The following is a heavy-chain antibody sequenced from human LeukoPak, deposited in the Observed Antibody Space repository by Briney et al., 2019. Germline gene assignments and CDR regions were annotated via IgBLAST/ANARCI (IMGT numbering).Heavy chain of an antibody. D-gene: IGHD6-13*01. CDR1: GGSFSGYY. CDR3: ARGGQQLVHWFDP. J-gene: IGHJ5*02. V-gene: IGHV4-59*01. Sequence: SETLSLTCAVYGGSFSGYYWSWMRQPPGKGLEWIGYIYYSGSTNYNPSLKSRVTISVDTSKNQFSLKLSSVTAADTAVYYCARGGQQLVHWFDPWGQGTLVTVSS. CDR2: IYYSGST.